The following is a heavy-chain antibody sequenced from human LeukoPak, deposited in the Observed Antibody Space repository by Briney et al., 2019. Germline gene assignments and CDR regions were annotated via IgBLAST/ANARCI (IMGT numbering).Heavy chain of an antibody. Sequence: SETLSLTFAVCGGSFRGYYWSWLRPPPGKGLEWVGEFYHSGSTNYSRSLKRRVPISVDTPKNQFSLELSSVTAADTAVYYCARAAYCSSTSLVFDYWGQGTLVTVSS. V-gene: IGHV4-34*01. CDR3: ARAAYCSSTSLVFDY. D-gene: IGHD2-2*01. CDR2: FYHSGST. CDR1: GGSFRGYY. J-gene: IGHJ4*02.